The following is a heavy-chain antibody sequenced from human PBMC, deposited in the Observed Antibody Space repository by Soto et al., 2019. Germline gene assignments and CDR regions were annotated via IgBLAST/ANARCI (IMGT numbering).Heavy chain of an antibody. J-gene: IGHJ4*02. Sequence: EVQLVESGGGLVQPGGSLRLSCAASGLTFSSYWMHWVRQAPGKGLVWVSRINSDGSSTSYADSVKGRFTISRDNARSTLYRQMNRLRAEDTAVYYCALSHTVTTDYWGQGTLVTVSS. V-gene: IGHV3-74*01. CDR2: INSDGSST. CDR1: GLTFSSYW. D-gene: IGHD4-17*01. CDR3: ALSHTVTTDY.